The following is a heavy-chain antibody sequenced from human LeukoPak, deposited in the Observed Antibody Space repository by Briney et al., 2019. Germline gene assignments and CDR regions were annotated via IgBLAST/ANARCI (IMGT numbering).Heavy chain of an antibody. D-gene: IGHD6-19*01. V-gene: IGHV3-30*03. CDR3: AREGGLSGSFDY. CDR1: GFTFSTYG. Sequence: PGRSLRFSCAASGFTFSTYGMHWVRQAPGKGLEWVALISNDERNKKYADSVKGRFTISRDNSKNTLYLQMNSLRAEDTAVYYCAREGGLSGSFDYWGQGTLVTASS. J-gene: IGHJ4*02. CDR2: ISNDERNK.